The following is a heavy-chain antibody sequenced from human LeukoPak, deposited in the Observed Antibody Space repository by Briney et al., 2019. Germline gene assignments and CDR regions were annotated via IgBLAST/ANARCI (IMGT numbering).Heavy chain of an antibody. J-gene: IGHJ4*02. D-gene: IGHD2-8*01. CDR3: AGSMLPNYYFDY. V-gene: IGHV1-69*05. CDR2: IIPIFGTA. CDR1: GGTFSSYA. Sequence: SVKVSCKASGGTFSSYAISWVRQAPGQGLEWMGGIIPIFGTANYAQKFQGRVTITTDESTSTAYMELSSLRSEDTAVYYCAGSMLPNYYFDYWGQGTLVTFSS.